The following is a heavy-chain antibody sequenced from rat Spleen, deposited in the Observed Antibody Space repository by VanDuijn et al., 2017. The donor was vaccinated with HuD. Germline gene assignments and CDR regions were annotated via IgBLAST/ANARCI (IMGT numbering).Heavy chain of an antibody. V-gene: IGHV5-22*01. Sequence: EVQLVESGGGLVQPGRSLKLSCAASGFTFSDYYMAWVRQAPKKGLEWVASISYEGSSTYYGDSVKGRFTISRDNAKSTLYLQMNSLRSEDTATYYGARHRYYYDGSYYYDAGWYFDFWGPGTMVTVSS. CDR1: GFTFSDYY. CDR2: ISYEGSST. J-gene: IGHJ1*01. CDR3: ARHRYYYDGSYYYDAGWYFDF. D-gene: IGHD1-12*02.